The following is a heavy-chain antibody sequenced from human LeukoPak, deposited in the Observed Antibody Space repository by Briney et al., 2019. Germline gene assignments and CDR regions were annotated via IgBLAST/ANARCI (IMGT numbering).Heavy chain of an antibody. CDR2: ISSSSSYI. CDR3: ARVTTEDKLRYFDWLLYPGFDY. V-gene: IGHV3-21*01. Sequence: AGSLRLSCAASGFTFSSYSMNWVRQAPGKGPEWVSSISSSSSYIYYADSVKGRFTISRDKAKNSLYLQMNSVRAEDTAVYYCARVTTEDKLRYFDWLLYPGFDYWGQGTLVTVSS. CDR1: GFTFSSYS. J-gene: IGHJ4*02. D-gene: IGHD3-9*01.